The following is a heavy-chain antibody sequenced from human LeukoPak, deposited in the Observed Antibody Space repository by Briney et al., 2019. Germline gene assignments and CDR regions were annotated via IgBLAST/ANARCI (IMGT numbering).Heavy chain of an antibody. J-gene: IGHJ4*02. CDR2: IYHSGST. D-gene: IGHD6-19*01. CDR3: XXXXXXYSSNARGFDY. V-gene: IGHV4-4*02. Sequence: SETLSLTCAVSGGSISSSNWWSWVRQPPGKGLEWIGEIYHSGSTNYNPSLKSRVTISVDKSKNQFSLKLSSVTAADTAVYYCXXXXXXYSSNARGFDYWGQGTLVTVSS. CDR1: GGSISSSNW.